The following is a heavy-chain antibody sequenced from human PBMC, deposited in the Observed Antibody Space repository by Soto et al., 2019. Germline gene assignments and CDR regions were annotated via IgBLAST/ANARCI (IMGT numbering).Heavy chain of an antibody. D-gene: IGHD6-19*01. J-gene: IGHJ5*02. CDR3: AKEHSSGWPHLTPHRFDP. CDR2: ISGSGDST. CDR1: GFTFSSYA. V-gene: IGHV3-23*01. Sequence: GGSLRLSCAASGFTFSSYAMSWVRQAPGKGLEWVSAISGSGDSTYYADSVKGRFTISRDNSKNTLYLQMNSLRAEDTAVYYCAKEHSSGWPHLTPHRFDPWGQGTLVTVSS.